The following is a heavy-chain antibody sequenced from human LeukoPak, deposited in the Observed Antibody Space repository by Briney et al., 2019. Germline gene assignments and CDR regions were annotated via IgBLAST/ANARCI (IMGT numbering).Heavy chain of an antibody. CDR3: AKDLPDYGDYEVGY. CDR2: ICGSGGSR. D-gene: IGHD4-17*01. V-gene: IGHV3-23*01. CDR1: GFTFTSYG. J-gene: IGHJ4*02. Sequence: PGWSLRLSCAASGFTFTSYGRSWVRQAPGRGLERVSTICGSGGSRHYAHFVRGRFTIPRDNFKNTVSLQMNSLRADDTAVYYCAKDLPDYGDYEVGYWGQGTLVTVTS.